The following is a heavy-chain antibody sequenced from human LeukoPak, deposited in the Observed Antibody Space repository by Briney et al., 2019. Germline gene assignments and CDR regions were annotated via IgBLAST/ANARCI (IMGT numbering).Heavy chain of an antibody. CDR1: GFTISSYA. CDR3: ANSGSYSY. D-gene: IGHD3-10*01. Sequence: GGSLRLSCAASGFTISSYAMSWVRQAPGKGLEWISAISGSGGSTYYADPVKGRFTISRDNSKNTLYLQMDSLRAEDTAVYYCANSGSYSYWGQGTLVTVSS. CDR2: ISGSGGST. J-gene: IGHJ4*02. V-gene: IGHV3-23*01.